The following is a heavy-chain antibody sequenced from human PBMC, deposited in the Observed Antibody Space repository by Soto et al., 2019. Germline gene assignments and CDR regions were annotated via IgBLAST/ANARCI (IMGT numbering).Heavy chain of an antibody. J-gene: IGHJ4*02. V-gene: IGHV4-31*03. CDR2: IYYSGST. CDR3: ARILLGYCSGGSCYPTPTFDY. D-gene: IGHD2-15*01. CDR1: GGSISSGGYY. Sequence: SETLSLTCTVSGGSISSGGYYWSWIRQHPGKGLEWIGYIYYSGSTYYNPSLKSRVTISVDTSKNQFSLKLSSVTAADTAVYYCARILLGYCSGGSCYPTPTFDYWGQGXLVTVSS.